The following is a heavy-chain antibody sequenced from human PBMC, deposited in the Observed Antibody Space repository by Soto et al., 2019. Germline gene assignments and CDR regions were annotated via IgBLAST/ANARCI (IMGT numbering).Heavy chain of an antibody. CDR2: IIPIFGTA. Sequence: SVKVSCKASGGTFSRYGISWVRHAPGQGLEWMGGIIPIFGTANYAQKFQGRVTITADESTSTAYMELSSLRSEDTAVYYCASAVARFLEWSSYYFDYWGQGTLVTVSS. CDR3: ASAVARFLEWSSYYFDY. V-gene: IGHV1-69*13. D-gene: IGHD3-3*01. CDR1: GGTFSRYG. J-gene: IGHJ4*02.